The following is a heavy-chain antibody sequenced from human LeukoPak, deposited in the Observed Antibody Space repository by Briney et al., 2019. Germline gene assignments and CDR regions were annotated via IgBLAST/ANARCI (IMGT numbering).Heavy chain of an antibody. Sequence: GGSLRLSWAACGFTFSMYGIHWVRQAPGKGLEWVAVISHDETNKDYADTVKGRFTISRENSRNTVYLQMNSLRAEDTAVYYCAKDQIGSAPAYSSGPLDCWGQGTLVTVSS. CDR1: GFTFSMYG. CDR2: ISHDETNK. V-gene: IGHV3-30*18. CDR3: AKDQIGSAPAYSSGPLDC. J-gene: IGHJ4*02. D-gene: IGHD6-19*01.